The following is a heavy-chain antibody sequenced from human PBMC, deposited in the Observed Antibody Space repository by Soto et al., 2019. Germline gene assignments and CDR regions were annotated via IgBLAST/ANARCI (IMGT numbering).Heavy chain of an antibody. CDR3: ARGPNPGYSYGVVDY. CDR1: GYTFTSYY. J-gene: IGHJ4*02. V-gene: IGHV1-46*01. D-gene: IGHD5-18*01. Sequence: GASVKVSCKASGYTFTSYYMHWVRQAPGQGLEWMGIINPSGGSTSYAQKFQGRVTMTRDTSTSTVYMELSSLRSEDTAVYYCARGPNPGYSYGVVDYWGQGTLVTVSS. CDR2: INPSGGST.